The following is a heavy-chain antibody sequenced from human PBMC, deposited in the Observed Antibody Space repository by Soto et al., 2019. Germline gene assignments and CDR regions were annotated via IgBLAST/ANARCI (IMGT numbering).Heavy chain of an antibody. CDR2: IYYGGST. CDR3: ARVRREYDNSGPVDY. J-gene: IGHJ4*02. Sequence: SETMSLTFAVSGGSISIGDFSWNWIRQPPGKGLEYIGYIYYGGSTYYNPSLQSRVTMSVDRSRNQFSLKLNSVTAAGTAVYYCARVRREYDNSGPVDYWGQGTLVTV. CDR1: GGSISIGDFS. V-gene: IGHV4-30-2*01. D-gene: IGHD3-22*01.